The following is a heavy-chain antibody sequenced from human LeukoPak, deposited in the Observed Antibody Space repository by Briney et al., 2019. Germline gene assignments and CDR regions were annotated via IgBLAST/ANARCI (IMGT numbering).Heavy chain of an antibody. CDR2: ISSSSSYI. CDR1: GFTFSSYS. CDR3: ARDFVAGTSRWFDP. J-gene: IGHJ5*02. V-gene: IGHV3-21*01. Sequence: GGSLRLSCAASGFTFSSYSMNWVRQAPGKGLEWVSSISSSSSYIYYADSVKGRFTISRDNAKNSLYLQMNSLRAEDTAVYYRARDFVAGTSRWFDPWGQGTLVTVSS. D-gene: IGHD6-19*01.